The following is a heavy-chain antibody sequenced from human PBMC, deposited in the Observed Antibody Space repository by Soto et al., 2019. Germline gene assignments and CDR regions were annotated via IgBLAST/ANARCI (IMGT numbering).Heavy chain of an antibody. V-gene: IGHV3-43D*04. J-gene: IGHJ4*02. CDR2: ISWDGGST. D-gene: IGHD6-13*01. CDR3: AKDIVAAAGPNDNYFDY. CDR1: GFTFDDYA. Sequence: EVLLVESGGDLVEPGGSLRLSCAASGFTFDDYAMHWVRQAPGKGLEWVSLISWDGGSTYYADSVKGRFTISRDNSKNSLYLQMNSLRAEDTALYYCAKDIVAAAGPNDNYFDYWGQGTLVTVSS.